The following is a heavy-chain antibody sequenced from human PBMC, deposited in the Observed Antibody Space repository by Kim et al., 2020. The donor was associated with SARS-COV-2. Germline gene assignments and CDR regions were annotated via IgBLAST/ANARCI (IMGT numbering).Heavy chain of an antibody. D-gene: IGHD6-19*01. J-gene: IGHJ4*02. CDR3: ARGSSGWLRDYFDF. CDR2: ITYDGTNK. Sequence: GGSLRLSCAASGFTFRTSGMHWVRQAPGKGLEWVAVITYDGTNKYYADSVKGRFTVSRDNSKNTLYLQVNSLKPEDTAVYYCARGSSGWLRDYFDFWGQGTRVTVPS. V-gene: IGHV3-30*03. CDR1: GFTFRTSG.